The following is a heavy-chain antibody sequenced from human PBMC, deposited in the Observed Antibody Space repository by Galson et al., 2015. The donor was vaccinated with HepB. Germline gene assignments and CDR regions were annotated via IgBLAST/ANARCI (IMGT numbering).Heavy chain of an antibody. Sequence: SLRLSCAASGFIVSTNYMSWVRQAPGKGLEWAPVIYSGGRTYYADSVKGRFTISRDNSKNTLYLQMNSLRAEDTAVYYCARETQFRYFDWFIDYWGQGTLVSVSS. D-gene: IGHD3-9*01. CDR2: IYSGGRT. V-gene: IGHV3-53*01. J-gene: IGHJ4*02. CDR3: ARETQFRYFDWFIDY. CDR1: GFIVSTNY.